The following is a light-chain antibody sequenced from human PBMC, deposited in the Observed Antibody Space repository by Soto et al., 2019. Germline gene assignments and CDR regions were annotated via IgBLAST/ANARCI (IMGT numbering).Light chain of an antibody. J-gene: IGKJ2*03. Sequence: EIVLTQSPGTLSLSPGERATLSCRASQSVSSSYLAWYQQKPGQAPRLLIYGASSRATGSPDRFSGSGSGTGLILTISRLEPDDFAVYYCQQYGSSYSFGQGTKLEIK. CDR2: GAS. CDR3: QQYGSSYS. V-gene: IGKV3-20*01. CDR1: QSVSSSY.